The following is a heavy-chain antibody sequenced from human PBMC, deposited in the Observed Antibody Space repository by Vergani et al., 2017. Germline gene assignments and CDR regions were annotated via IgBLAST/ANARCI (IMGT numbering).Heavy chain of an antibody. CDR3: ASNGYYCLDY. J-gene: IGHJ4*02. CDR1: GGSISSYY. Sequence: QVQLQESGPGLVKPSETLSLTCTVSGGSISSYYWSWIRQPPGKGLEWIGYIYYSGSTNYNPSRKSRVTISVDTSKNQFSLKMSSVTAADTAVYYCASNGYYCLDYWGRGTLVTVSS. V-gene: IGHV4-59*01. CDR2: IYYSGST. D-gene: IGHD3-22*01.